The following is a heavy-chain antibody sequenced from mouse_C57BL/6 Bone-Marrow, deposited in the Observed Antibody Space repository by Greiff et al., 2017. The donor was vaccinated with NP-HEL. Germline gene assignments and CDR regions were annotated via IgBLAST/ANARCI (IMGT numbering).Heavy chain of an antibody. CDR2: ISNGGGST. Sequence: EVKVVESGGGLVQPGGSLKLSCAASGFTFSDYYMYWVRQTPEKRLEWVAYISNGGGSTYYPDTVKGRFTISRDNAKNTLYLQMSRLKSEDTAMYYCARLGGYDGKGFDYWGQGTTLTVSS. CDR3: ARLGGYDGKGFDY. CDR1: GFTFSDYY. V-gene: IGHV5-12*01. D-gene: IGHD2-2*01. J-gene: IGHJ2*01.